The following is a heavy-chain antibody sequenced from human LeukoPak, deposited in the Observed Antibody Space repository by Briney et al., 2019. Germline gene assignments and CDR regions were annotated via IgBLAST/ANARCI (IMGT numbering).Heavy chain of an antibody. J-gene: IGHJ4*02. V-gene: IGHV3-23*01. CDR1: GFTFSSYA. D-gene: IGHD3-22*01. CDR3: AKALNYYDSSGSYYGNDY. CDR2: ISGSGGRT. Sequence: GGSLRLSCAASGFTFSSYAMSWVRQAPGKGLEWVSGISGSGGRTYYADSVKGRFTISRDNSRKTLYLQMSSLRAEDTAVYYCAKALNYYDSSGSYYGNDYWGQGTLVTVSS.